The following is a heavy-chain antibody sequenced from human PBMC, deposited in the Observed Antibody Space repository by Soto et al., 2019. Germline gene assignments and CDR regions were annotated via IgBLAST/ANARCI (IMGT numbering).Heavy chain of an antibody. CDR2: ISTDNTHR. J-gene: IGHJ5*02. Sequence: ASVKVSCKASGYNFLTYGISWLRQAPGRGLEWMGWISTDNTHRNYAQNFQERVTMTTDTSTNTAYMELRSLRSDDKAIYYCARDRPGISVIRAVKTYNYFDPWGQGTLVTVSS. V-gene: IGHV1-18*01. D-gene: IGHD3-10*01. CDR3: ARDRPGISVIRAVKTYNYFDP. CDR1: GYNFLTYG.